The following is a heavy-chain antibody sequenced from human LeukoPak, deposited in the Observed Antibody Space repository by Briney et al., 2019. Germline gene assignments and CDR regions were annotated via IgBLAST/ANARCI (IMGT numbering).Heavy chain of an antibody. CDR3: ARDRGDGP. J-gene: IGHJ5*02. CDR1: RVSISSYY. Sequence: SETLSLTCTVSRVSISSYYWSWIRQPPGKGLEWIGYIYYSGSTKYNPSLNSRVTISVDTSKNQFFLNLTSVTAADTAVYYCARDRGDGPWGQGTLVTVSS. V-gene: IGHV4-59*01. CDR2: IYYSGST.